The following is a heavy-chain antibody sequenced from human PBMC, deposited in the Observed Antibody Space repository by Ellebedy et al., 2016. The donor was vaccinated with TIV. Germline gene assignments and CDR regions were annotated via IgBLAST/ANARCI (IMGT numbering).Heavy chain of an antibody. CDR1: GFTFSNAW. CDR2: ISGSGGST. J-gene: IGHJ4*02. V-gene: IGHV3-23*01. CDR3: ARPLTGDY. Sequence: GESLKISCAASGFTFSNAWMSWVRQAPGKGLEWVSAISGSGGSTYYADSVKGRFTISRDNSKNTLYLQMNSLRAEDTAVYYCARPLTGDYWGQGSLVTVSS. D-gene: IGHD1-14*01.